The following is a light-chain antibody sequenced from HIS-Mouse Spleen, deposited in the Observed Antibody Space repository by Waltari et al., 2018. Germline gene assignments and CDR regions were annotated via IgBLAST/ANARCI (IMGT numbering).Light chain of an antibody. V-gene: IGKV1-9*01. Sequence: DIQLTQSPSFLSASVGDRVTITCRASQGISSYLAWYQQKPGTAPKLLLYAASTLQSGVPSRFSGSGSGTEFTLTISSLQPEDFATYYCQQLNSYPPTFGQGTKVEIK. J-gene: IGKJ1*01. CDR1: QGISSY. CDR2: AAS. CDR3: QQLNSYPPT.